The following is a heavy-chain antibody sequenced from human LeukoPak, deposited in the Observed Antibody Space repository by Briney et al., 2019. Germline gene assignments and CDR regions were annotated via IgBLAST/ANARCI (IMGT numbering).Heavy chain of an antibody. CDR1: GYIFTGYY. D-gene: IGHD7-27*01. V-gene: IGHV1-2*02. Sequence: ASVKVSCKASGYIFTGYYMHWVRQAPGQGLEWMGWINPNSGVTNYPQKFQGRVTMTRDTSISTAYMELSRLRSDDTAVYYCAGLQLTGDVAFDYWGQGTLVTVSS. CDR3: AGLQLTGDVAFDY. J-gene: IGHJ4*02. CDR2: INPNSGVT.